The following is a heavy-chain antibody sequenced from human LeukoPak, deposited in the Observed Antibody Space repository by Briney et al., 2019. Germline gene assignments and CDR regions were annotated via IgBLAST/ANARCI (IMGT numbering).Heavy chain of an antibody. V-gene: IGHV3-23*01. CDR2: ISGSGGST. J-gene: IGHJ4*02. CDR1: GFTFSSYA. D-gene: IGHD3-3*01. CDR3: AKTHYDFWSGYQLLYYFDY. Sequence: HPGGSLRLSCAASGFTFSSYAMSWVRQAPGKGLEWVSAISGSGGSTYYADSVKGRFTISRDNSKNTLYLQMNSLRAEDTAVYYCAKTHYDFWSGYQLLYYFDYWGQGTLVTVSS.